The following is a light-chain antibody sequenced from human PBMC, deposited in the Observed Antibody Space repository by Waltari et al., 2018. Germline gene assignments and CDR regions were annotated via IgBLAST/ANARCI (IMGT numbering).Light chain of an antibody. V-gene: IGLV3-1*01. CDR1: ALGGKY. CDR2: QDN. J-gene: IGLJ1*01. CDR3: QAWDSSTYV. Sequence: SYELTQPPSVSVSQGQTASITCSGNALGGKYASWYQQKPGKAPVLVIYQDNKRPSGIPERFSGSNSGNTATLTISGTQAMDEADYYCQAWDSSTYVFGTGTKVTVL.